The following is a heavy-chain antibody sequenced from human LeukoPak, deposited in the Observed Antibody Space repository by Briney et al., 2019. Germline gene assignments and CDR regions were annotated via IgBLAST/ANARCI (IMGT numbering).Heavy chain of an antibody. CDR1: GYTLTELS. CDR3: ATDMRWFGEPDAFDI. J-gene: IGHJ3*02. D-gene: IGHD3-10*01. CDR2: FDPEDGET. Sequence: ASVKVSCKVSGYTLTELSMHWVRQAPGKGLEWMGGFDPEDGETTYAQKFQGRVTMTEDTSTDTAYMELSSLRSEDTAVYYCATDMRWFGEPDAFDIWGQGTMVTVSS. V-gene: IGHV1-24*01.